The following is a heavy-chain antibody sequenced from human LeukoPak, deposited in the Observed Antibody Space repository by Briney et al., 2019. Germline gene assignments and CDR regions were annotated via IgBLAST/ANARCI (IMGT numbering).Heavy chain of an antibody. CDR3: ARDPENLFTMIVHDVFNI. Sequence: PGGSLRLSCTASGFTFGDYVMSWVRQAPGKGLEWVANIKQDGSEKYYVDSVKGRFTISRDNAKNSLYLQMNSLRAEDTAVYYCARDPENLFTMIVHDVFNIWGQGTMVTVSS. J-gene: IGHJ3*02. CDR1: GFTFGDYV. CDR2: IKQDGSEK. D-gene: IGHD3-22*01. V-gene: IGHV3-7*01.